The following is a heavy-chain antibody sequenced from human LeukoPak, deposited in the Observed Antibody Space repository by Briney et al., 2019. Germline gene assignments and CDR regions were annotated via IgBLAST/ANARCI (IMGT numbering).Heavy chain of an antibody. J-gene: IGHJ6*02. CDR1: GGSISSGGYY. V-gene: IGHV4-31*03. Sequence: SQTLSLTCTVSGGSISSGGYYWSWIRQHPGKGLEWIEYIYYSGSTYYNPSLKSRVTISVDTSKNQFSLKLSSVTAADTAVYYCARAPPAAHNYYYYYGMDVWGQGTTVTVSS. D-gene: IGHD2-2*01. CDR3: ARAPPAAHNYYYYYGMDV. CDR2: IYYSGST.